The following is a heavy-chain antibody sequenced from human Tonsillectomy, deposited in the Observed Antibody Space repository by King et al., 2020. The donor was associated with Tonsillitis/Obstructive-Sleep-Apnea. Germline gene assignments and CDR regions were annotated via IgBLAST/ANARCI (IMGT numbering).Heavy chain of an antibody. V-gene: IGHV4-59*01. CDR3: ARSGYCRSTSCLVRGYFDY. CDR2: IYYSGST. Sequence: VQLQESGPGLVKPSETLSLTCTVSGGSISSYYWSWIRQPPGKGLEWIGYIYYSGSTNYNPSLKSRVTISVDTSKNQFSLKLSSVTAADTAGYYCARSGYCRSTSCLVRGYFDYWGQGTLVTVSS. J-gene: IGHJ4*02. D-gene: IGHD2-2*01. CDR1: GGSISSYY.